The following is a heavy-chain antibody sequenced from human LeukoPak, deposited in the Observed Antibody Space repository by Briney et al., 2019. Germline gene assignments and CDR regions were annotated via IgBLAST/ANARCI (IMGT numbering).Heavy chain of an antibody. CDR1: GFTFISYG. Sequence: GGSLRLSCAASGFTFISYGVHWVRQAPGKGLEWVAVLWYDGSRKFYADSVKGRFTVSRDNSKNTAYLQMNSLRAEDTAVYYCARDTDTSSHYGCFDPWGQGTLVTVSS. D-gene: IGHD2-2*01. CDR3: ARDTDTSSHYGCFDP. CDR2: LWYDGSRK. V-gene: IGHV3-33*01. J-gene: IGHJ5*02.